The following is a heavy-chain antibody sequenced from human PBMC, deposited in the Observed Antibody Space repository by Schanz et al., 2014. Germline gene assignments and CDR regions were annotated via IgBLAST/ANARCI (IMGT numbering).Heavy chain of an antibody. Sequence: QVQLVESGGGLVKPGGSLRLSCAASGFTFSDYYMNWIRQAPGKGLEWVSYISNSGYTIYYADSVKGRFTISRDNAKTSLYLQMNSLRAEDAAVYYCARHPPPYSSSPYYWYYGMDVWGQGTTVTVSS. CDR1: GFTFSDYY. CDR2: ISNSGYTI. D-gene: IGHD6-6*01. J-gene: IGHJ6*02. V-gene: IGHV3-11*01. CDR3: ARHPPPYSSSPYYWYYGMDV.